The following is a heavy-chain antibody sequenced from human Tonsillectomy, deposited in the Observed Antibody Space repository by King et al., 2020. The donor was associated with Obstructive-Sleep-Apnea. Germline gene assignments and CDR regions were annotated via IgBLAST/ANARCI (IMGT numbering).Heavy chain of an antibody. CDR2: IRYDGGDK. CDR1: AFTLTPFG. Sequence: VQLVESGGGVVQPGKSLRLSCAASAFTLTPFGMHWVRQAPGKGLEWVSFIRYDGGDKYYADSVKGRFTISRDNSKNTLYLQMNSLRAEDTAVYYCAKDREAYCGGDCYGPVDYWGQGTLVTVSS. CDR3: AKDREAYCGGDCYGPVDY. J-gene: IGHJ4*02. D-gene: IGHD2-21*02. V-gene: IGHV3-30*02.